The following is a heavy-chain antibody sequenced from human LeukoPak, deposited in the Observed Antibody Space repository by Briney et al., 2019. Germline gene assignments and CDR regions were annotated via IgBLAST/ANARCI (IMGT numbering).Heavy chain of an antibody. Sequence: GSMRLSCAASGSTLSTIAMSWVRQAPGKGLEWVSAINGPGTTFYAEIVKGRFSFSRAISKNTPSLGMDGLRADDTAGYYCVKEAPYPVGGTSRIYYFDNWGQGTLVTVSS. CDR2: INGPGTT. CDR3: VKEAPYPVGGTSRIYYFDN. V-gene: IGHV3-23*01. D-gene: IGHD1-26*01. CDR1: GSTLSTIA. J-gene: IGHJ4*02.